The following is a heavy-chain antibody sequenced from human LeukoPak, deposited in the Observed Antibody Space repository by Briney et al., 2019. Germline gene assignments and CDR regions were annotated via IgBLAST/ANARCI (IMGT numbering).Heavy chain of an antibody. V-gene: IGHV1-69*13. J-gene: IGHJ4*02. D-gene: IGHD2-2*01. CDR3: ARSSGYCSSTSCYYY. Sequence: GASVKVSCKASGGTFSSYAISWVRQAPGQGLEWMGGIIPIFGTANYAQKFQGRVTITADESTSTAYMELSSLRSEDTAVYYCARSSGYCSSTSCYYYWGQGTLVTVSS. CDR2: IIPIFGTA. CDR1: GGTFSSYA.